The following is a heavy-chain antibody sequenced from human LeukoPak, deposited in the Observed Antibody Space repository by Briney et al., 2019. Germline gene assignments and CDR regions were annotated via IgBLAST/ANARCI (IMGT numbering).Heavy chain of an antibody. J-gene: IGHJ4*02. D-gene: IGHD3-9*01. CDR2: INNVASHI. Sequence: GGSLRLSCAAAGFTFSSSAMNWVRQAPGKGLEGVSSINNVASHIYYAGSVRGRFTISRDNAKNLLYLQMDRLRAEDTAVYYCARDPTHYLRYGYFDYWGQGTLVTVSS. CDR3: ARDPTHYLRYGYFDY. V-gene: IGHV3-21*01. CDR1: GFTFSSSA.